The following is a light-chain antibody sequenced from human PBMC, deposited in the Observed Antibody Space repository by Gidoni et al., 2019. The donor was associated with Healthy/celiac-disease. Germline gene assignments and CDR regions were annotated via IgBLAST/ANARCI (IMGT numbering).Light chain of an antibody. CDR1: QSVSSN. V-gene: IGKV3-15*01. CDR2: GAS. CDR3: QQYNNWWT. J-gene: IGKJ1*01. Sequence: EIVMTQSPATLSVSPGERATLSCRASQSVSSNLAWYQQKPGQAPRLLIYGASTRATGIPARFRFSGSGTEFTLTISSLQSEDFAVYYCQQYNNWWTFGQGTKVEIK.